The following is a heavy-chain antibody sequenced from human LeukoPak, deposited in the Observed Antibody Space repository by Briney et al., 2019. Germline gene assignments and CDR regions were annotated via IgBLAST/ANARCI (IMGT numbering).Heavy chain of an antibody. Sequence: GGSLRLSCAASGFTFSTYAMSWVRQAPGKGLEWVSAISGSGGSTYYADSVKGRLTISRDNSKNTLYLHMNSLRAEDTAVYYCAKGLGYYYYMDVWGKGTTVTVSS. CDR2: ISGSGGST. CDR1: GFTFSTYA. CDR3: AKGLGYYYYMDV. J-gene: IGHJ6*03. V-gene: IGHV3-23*01.